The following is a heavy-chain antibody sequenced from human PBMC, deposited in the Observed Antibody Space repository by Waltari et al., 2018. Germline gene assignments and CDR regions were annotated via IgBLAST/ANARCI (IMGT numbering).Heavy chain of an antibody. J-gene: IGHJ4*02. CDR2: ISYDGSNK. CDR3: ARSGVVSSTEGGYFDY. D-gene: IGHD3-10*01. V-gene: IGHV3-30-3*01. CDR1: GFTFSSYA. Sequence: QVQLVESGGGVVQPGRSLRLSCAASGFTFSSYAMHWVRQAPGKGLGWVAVISYDGSNKYYADSVKGRFTISRDNSKNTLYLQMNSLRAEDTAVYYCARSGVVSSTEGGYFDYWGQGTLVTVSS.